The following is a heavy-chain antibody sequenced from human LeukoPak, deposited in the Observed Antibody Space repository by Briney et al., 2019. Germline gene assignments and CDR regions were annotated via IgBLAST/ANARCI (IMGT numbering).Heavy chain of an antibody. J-gene: IGHJ2*01. V-gene: IGHV4-34*01. D-gene: IGHD5-24*01. CDR1: GGSFSGYY. Sequence: SSETLSLTCAVYGGSFSGYYWSWIRQPPGKGLEWIGEVHYSGSANYNPSLKSRVTISVDTSKNQFSLTLTSVTAADTAVYYCVRGQFFFAFWGRGTPVTVSS. CDR2: VHYSGSA. CDR3: VRGQFFFAF.